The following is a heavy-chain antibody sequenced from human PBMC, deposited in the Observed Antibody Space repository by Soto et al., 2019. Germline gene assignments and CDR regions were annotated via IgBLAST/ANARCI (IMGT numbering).Heavy chain of an antibody. CDR2: INHSGST. Sequence: CAVYGGSFSGYYWSWIRQPPGKGLEWIGEINHSGSTNYNPSLKSRVTISVDTSKNQFSLKLSSVTAADTAVYYCARRVTTYYYYYGMDIWGQGTTVTVSS. D-gene: IGHD4-17*01. CDR3: ARRVTTYYYYYGMDI. V-gene: IGHV4-34*01. CDR1: GGSFSGYY. J-gene: IGHJ6*02.